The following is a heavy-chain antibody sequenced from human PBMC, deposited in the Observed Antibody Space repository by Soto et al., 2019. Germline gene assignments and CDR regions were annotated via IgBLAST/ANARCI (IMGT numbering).Heavy chain of an antibody. Sequence: LRLSCAASGFTFSSYAMSWVRQAPGKGLEWVSAISGSGGSTYYADSVKGRFTISRDNSKNTLYLQMNSLRAEDTAVYYCAKSLRYCSSNSCYYFDYWGQGTLVTVSS. D-gene: IGHD2-2*01. V-gene: IGHV3-23*01. J-gene: IGHJ4*02. CDR1: GFTFSSYA. CDR3: AKSLRYCSSNSCYYFDY. CDR2: ISGSGGST.